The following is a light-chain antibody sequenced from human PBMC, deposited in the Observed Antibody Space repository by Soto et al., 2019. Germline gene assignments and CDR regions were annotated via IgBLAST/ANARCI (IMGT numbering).Light chain of an antibody. J-gene: IGKJ3*01. Sequence: EIVLTQSPGTLSLSPGERATLSCRASQSVSSKYLAWYQQKPGQAPRVLIYGTSIRASGVPERFSGGGSGTDFTLTITRLEPEDFAVYYCQQYGSSLFSFGPGTKVDFK. CDR1: QSVSSKY. CDR3: QQYGSSLFS. CDR2: GTS. V-gene: IGKV3-20*01.